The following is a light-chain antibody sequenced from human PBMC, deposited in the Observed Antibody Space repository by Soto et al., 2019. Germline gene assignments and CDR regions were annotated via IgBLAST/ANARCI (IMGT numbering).Light chain of an antibody. CDR2: EAA. CDR3: QQYNSYSYT. V-gene: IGKV1-5*03. J-gene: IGKJ2*01. CDR1: QTISSW. Sequence: DIQMTQSPSTLSASVGDRVTITCRASQTISSWLAWYQQKPGKAPKLLIYEAASLESGVPSMFSGSGSGTEFTITISSLQPDDFAPYYCQQYNSYSYTFGQGTKLEIK.